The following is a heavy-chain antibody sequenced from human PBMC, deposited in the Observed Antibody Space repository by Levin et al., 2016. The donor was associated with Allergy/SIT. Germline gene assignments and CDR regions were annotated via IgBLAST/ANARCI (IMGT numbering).Heavy chain of an antibody. V-gene: IGHV3-64D*06. CDR3: VRGLCGSTSCKRETYYYYGMDV. CDR2: ISSNGGST. CDR1: GFTFSSYA. J-gene: IGHJ6*02. D-gene: IGHD2-2*01. Sequence: GESLKISCSASGFTFSSYAMHWVRQAPGKGLEYVSAISSNGGSTYYADSVKGRFTISRDNSKNTLYLQMSSLRAEDTAVYYCVRGLCGSTSCKRETYYYYGMDVWGQGTTVTVSS.